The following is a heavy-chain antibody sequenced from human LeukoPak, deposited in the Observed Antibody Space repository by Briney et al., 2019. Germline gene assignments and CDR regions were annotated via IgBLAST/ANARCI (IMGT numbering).Heavy chain of an antibody. CDR2: ISSSSTYI. V-gene: IGHV3-21*01. J-gene: IGHJ4*02. Sequence: PGGSLRLSCAASGFTFSSYSMNWVRQAPGKGLEWVSSISSSSTYIYYADSVKGRFTISRDNAKNSLYLQMNCLRAEDTAVYYCASPSLFGVAPASHWGQGTLVTVSS. CDR1: GFTFSSYS. D-gene: IGHD3-3*01. CDR3: ASPSLFGVAPASH.